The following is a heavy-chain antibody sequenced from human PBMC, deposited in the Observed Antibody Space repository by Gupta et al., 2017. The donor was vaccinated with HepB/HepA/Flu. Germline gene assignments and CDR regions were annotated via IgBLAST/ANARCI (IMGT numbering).Heavy chain of an antibody. Sequence: QLQLQESGPGQGKPSETLSLTCTVSGDSITNNIHHWAWIRQPPGKGLEWIATVFYSGITSYSPSLKSRVTISMDTSENQFSLKLTSVTAADTAVYFCTRRQYCVTASCLATQRSTDVWGRGRMVSVSS. V-gene: IGHV4-39*01. CDR3: TRRQYCVTASCLATQRSTDV. J-gene: IGHJ3*01. CDR2: VFYSGIT. D-gene: IGHD2-21*01. CDR1: GDSITNNIHH.